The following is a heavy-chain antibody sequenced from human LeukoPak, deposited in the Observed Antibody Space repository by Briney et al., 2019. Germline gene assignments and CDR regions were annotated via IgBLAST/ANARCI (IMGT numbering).Heavy chain of an antibody. D-gene: IGHD2/OR15-2a*01. CDR2: IFSSSTYI. CDR3: ARDFYDGFALDY. V-gene: IGHV3-21*03. Sequence: GGSLRLSCAASGFTFSRQSMNWVRQAPGKGLEWVSFIFSSSTYIYYTDSVKGRFTISRDNARNSLYLQMDNLRAEDTGVYYCARDFYDGFALDYWGQGTLVTVSS. J-gene: IGHJ4*02. CDR1: GFTFSRQS.